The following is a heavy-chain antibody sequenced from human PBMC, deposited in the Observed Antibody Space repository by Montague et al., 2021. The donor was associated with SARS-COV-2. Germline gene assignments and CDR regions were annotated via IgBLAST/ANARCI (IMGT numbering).Heavy chain of an antibody. J-gene: IGHJ6*02. CDR2: FYPSGST. CDR1: GGSMNLYY. Sequence: SETLSLTCNVSGGSMNLYYWTWVRQPAGKGLEWIGRFYPSGSTNFNPYLQSRVSMSVDMSKNQFSLILTSVTAADTAIYYCARELIRGDHGLDVWGQGTPGSGSS. CDR3: ARELIRGDHGLDV. D-gene: IGHD3-10*01. V-gene: IGHV4-4*07.